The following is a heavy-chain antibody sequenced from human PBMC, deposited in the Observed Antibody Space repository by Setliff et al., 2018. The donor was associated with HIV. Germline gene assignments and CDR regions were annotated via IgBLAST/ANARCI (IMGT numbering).Heavy chain of an antibody. V-gene: IGHV4-38-2*01. Sequence: PSETLSLTCAVSGYAISSGYYWGWIRRPPGKGLEWIGSSYARGSPYYNPSLTSRVTISVDTSKNQFSLKLSSVTAADTAVYYCASRVYYYDSNNFLREEGFDPWGQGTLVTVSS. D-gene: IGHD3-22*01. J-gene: IGHJ5*02. CDR3: ASRVYYYDSNNFLREEGFDP. CDR1: GYAISSGYY. CDR2: SYARGSP.